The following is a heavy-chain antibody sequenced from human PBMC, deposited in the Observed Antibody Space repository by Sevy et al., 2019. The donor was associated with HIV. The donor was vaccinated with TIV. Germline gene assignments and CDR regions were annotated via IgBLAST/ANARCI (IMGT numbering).Heavy chain of an antibody. CDR1: GFSFFNAW. CDR2: IRSETDGGTT. Sequence: GGSLRLSCSASGFSFFNAWMSWVRQAPGKGLEWIGRIRSETDGGTTEYTASVKGRFSISRDDSKDTLYLQMNSLKTEDTALYYCATERWGFFDSITRYLLPYFYSWGQGTLVTVSS. D-gene: IGHD3-10*01. J-gene: IGHJ4*02. V-gene: IGHV3-15*01. CDR3: ATERWGFFDSITRYLLPYFYS.